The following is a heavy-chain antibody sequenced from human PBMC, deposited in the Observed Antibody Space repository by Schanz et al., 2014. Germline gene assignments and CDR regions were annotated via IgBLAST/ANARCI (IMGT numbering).Heavy chain of an antibody. CDR1: GFIVRSNY. J-gene: IGHJ5*02. CDR2: ISSSSSTR. CDR3: ARVPEPGWFDP. Sequence: EVQLVESGGGLVQPGGSLRLSCAVSGFIVRSNYMTWVRQAPGKGLEWVSYISSSSSTRYYADSVKARFTISRDNAKNSLFLQLNSLRPEDTAGYYCARVPEPGWFDPWGQGTLVTVSS. D-gene: IGHD1-26*01. V-gene: IGHV3-48*03.